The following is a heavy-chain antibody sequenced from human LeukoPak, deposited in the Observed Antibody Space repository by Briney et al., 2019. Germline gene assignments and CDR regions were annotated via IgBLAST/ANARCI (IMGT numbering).Heavy chain of an antibody. V-gene: IGHV3-23*01. Sequence: PGGSLRLSCAASGFTFNSFAMSWVRQAPGKGLEWVSVISGSGGSTYYADSVKDRFTISRDNSKNTLYLQMNSLRAEDTAVYYCANESPFLDYWGQGTLVTVSS. CDR3: ANESPFLDY. CDR1: GFTFNSFA. CDR2: ISGSGGST. J-gene: IGHJ4*02.